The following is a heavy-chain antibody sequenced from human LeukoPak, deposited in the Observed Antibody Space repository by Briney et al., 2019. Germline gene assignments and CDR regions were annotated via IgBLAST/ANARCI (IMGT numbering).Heavy chain of an antibody. CDR3: AREMGGYPFDY. D-gene: IGHD5-12*01. J-gene: IGHJ4*02. CDR2: INSDGSST. CDR1: GFTFSTYP. Sequence: PGGSLRLSCVASGFTFSTYPMHWVRQAPGKGLVWVSRINSDGSSTSYADSVKGRVTISRDNVKNTVFLQMNSLRAEDTAVYYCAREMGGYPFDYWGQGTLVTVSS. V-gene: IGHV3-74*01.